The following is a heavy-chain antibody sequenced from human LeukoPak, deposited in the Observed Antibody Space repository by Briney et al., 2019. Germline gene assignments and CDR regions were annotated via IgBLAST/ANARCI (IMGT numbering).Heavy chain of an antibody. V-gene: IGHV4-30-4*01. CDR1: GGSFSSGDYY. CDR3: ARGELLYDY. Sequence: SETLSLTCTVSGGSFSSGDYYWSWIRQPPGKGLEWIGYIHYSGSTFYNPSLKSRVTISVDTSKNHFSLKLSSVTAADTAVYYCARGELLYDYWGQGGMVTVSS. D-gene: IGHD2-15*01. J-gene: IGHJ4*02. CDR2: IHYSGST.